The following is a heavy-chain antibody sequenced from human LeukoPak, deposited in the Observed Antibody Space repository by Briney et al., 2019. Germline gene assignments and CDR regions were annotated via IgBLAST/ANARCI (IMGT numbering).Heavy chain of an antibody. J-gene: IGHJ4*02. V-gene: IGHV3-30*01. CDR3: ARGGRYYDSSGSRD. D-gene: IGHD3-22*01. Sequence: GGSLRLSCAASGFTFSSYAMLWVRQAPGKGLEWVAVISYDGSNKYYADSVKGRFTISRDNSKNTLYLQMNSLRAEDTAVYYCARGGRYYDSSGSRDWGQGTLVTVSS. CDR1: GFTFSSYA. CDR2: ISYDGSNK.